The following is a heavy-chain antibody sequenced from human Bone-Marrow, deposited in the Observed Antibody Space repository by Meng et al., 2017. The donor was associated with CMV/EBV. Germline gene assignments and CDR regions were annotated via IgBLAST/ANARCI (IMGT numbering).Heavy chain of an antibody. D-gene: IGHD7-27*01. CDR2: INPSGGST. CDR1: GYTFTSYY. J-gene: IGHJ3*02. CDR3: ARRTNWAYGRVDAFDI. V-gene: IGHV1-46*01. Sequence: ASVKVSCKASGYTFTSYYMHWVRQAPGQGLEWMGIINPSGGSTSYAQKFQGRVTMTRDTSTSTVYMELSSLRSEDTAVYYCARRTNWAYGRVDAFDIWGQGTMVTVSS.